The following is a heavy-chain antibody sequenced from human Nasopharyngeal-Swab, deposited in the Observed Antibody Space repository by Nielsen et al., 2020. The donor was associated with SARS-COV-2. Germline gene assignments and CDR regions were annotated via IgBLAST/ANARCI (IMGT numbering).Heavy chain of an antibody. Sequence: GGSLRLSWAASGFTFSNYAMDWIRKAQGKGREWVSGISGGGISTYYADSVEGRLTISRDNAKNSLYLKLNSLRGEDTAVYYCARLTSSGWYHNPFYFDYWGQGTLVTVSS. CDR3: ARLTSSGWYHNPFYFDY. V-gene: IGHV3-23*01. J-gene: IGHJ4*02. D-gene: IGHD6-19*01. CDR2: ISGGGIST. CDR1: GFTFSNYA.